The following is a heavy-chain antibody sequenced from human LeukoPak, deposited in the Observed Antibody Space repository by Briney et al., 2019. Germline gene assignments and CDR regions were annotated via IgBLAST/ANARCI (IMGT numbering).Heavy chain of an antibody. CDR1: GDSISSSRCY. V-gene: IGHV4-39*01. CDR2: IYYGGST. CDR3: ARSSGYSPRYFDY. J-gene: IGHJ4*02. D-gene: IGHD3-22*01. Sequence: SETLSLTCTVSGDSISSSRCYWGWIRQPPGKGLEWIGNIYYGGSTYSNPSLKSRVTISVDTSKNQFSLKLYSVTAADTAVYYCARSSGYSPRYFDYWGQGTLVTASS.